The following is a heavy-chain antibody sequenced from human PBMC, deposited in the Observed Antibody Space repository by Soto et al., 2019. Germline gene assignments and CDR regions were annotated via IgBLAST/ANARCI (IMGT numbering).Heavy chain of an antibody. CDR2: IDPSDSYT. V-gene: IGHV5-10-1*01. CDR3: VSYYSELNAY. D-gene: IGHD3-10*01. CDR1: GYSFTSYW. Sequence: PSESLKISCKGSGYSFTSYWISWVRQMPGKGLEWMGRIDPSDSYTNYSPSFQGHVTISADKSISTAYLQWYSLKASDSAMYYCVSYYSELNAYWGQRTLVTVSS. J-gene: IGHJ4*02.